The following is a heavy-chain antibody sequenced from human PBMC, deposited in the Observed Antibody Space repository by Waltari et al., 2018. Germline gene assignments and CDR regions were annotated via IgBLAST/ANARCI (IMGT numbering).Heavy chain of an antibody. V-gene: IGHV4-38-2*01. J-gene: IGHJ4*02. CDR3: ARFSRNYPLFDY. CDR2: IYHSGST. D-gene: IGHD3-10*01. CDR1: GYSISSGYY. Sequence: QVQLQESGPGLVKPSETLSLTCAVSGYSISSGYYWGWIRQPPGKGLEWIGSIYHSGSTYYTPSLKSRVTISVDTSKNQFSLKLSSVTAADTAVYYCARFSRNYPLFDYWGQGTLVTVSS.